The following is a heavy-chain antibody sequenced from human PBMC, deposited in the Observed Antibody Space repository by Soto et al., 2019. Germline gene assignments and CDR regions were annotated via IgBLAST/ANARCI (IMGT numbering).Heavy chain of an antibody. CDR2: IYYSGST. D-gene: IGHD3-16*01. V-gene: IGHV4-59*01. CDR1: GGSISSYY. Sequence: QVQLQESGPGLVKPSETLSLTCTVSGGSISSYYWSWIRQPPGKGLEWIGYIYYSGSTNYNPSLKSRVTISVDTSKNQFSLKLSSVTAADTAGYYCARDWVFDYWGQGTLVTVSS. CDR3: ARDWVFDY. J-gene: IGHJ4*02.